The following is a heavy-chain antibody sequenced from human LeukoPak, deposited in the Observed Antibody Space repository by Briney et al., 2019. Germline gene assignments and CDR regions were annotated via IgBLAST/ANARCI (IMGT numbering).Heavy chain of an antibody. V-gene: IGHV3-23*01. Sequence: GGSLRLSCAPSGLTFSNFAISWVRQAPGKGLEWVSGISASGASTYYADSVQGRYTIPRDNSINTLSLQVNSLRAEVTALYCCGIHPFGDSSIPCGQGTLVTVSS. CDR2: ISASGAST. J-gene: IGHJ5*02. D-gene: IGHD6-13*01. CDR3: GIHPFGDSSIP. CDR1: GLTFSNFA.